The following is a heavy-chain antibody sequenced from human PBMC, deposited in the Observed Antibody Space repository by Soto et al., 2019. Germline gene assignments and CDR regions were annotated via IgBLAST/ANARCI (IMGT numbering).Heavy chain of an antibody. CDR1: GFTFSSYE. CDR2: ISSSGSTI. Sequence: EVQLVESGGGLVQPGGSLRLSCAASGFTFSSYEMNWVRQAPGKGLEWVSYISSSGSTIYYADSVKGRFTISRDNAKNSLYLHMNSLRAEDTAVYYCAVVRNNWFDPWGQGTLVTVSS. D-gene: IGHD3-10*01. J-gene: IGHJ5*02. V-gene: IGHV3-48*03. CDR3: AVVRNNWFDP.